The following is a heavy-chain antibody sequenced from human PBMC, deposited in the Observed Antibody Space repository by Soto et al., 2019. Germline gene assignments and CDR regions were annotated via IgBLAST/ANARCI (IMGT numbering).Heavy chain of an antibody. CDR3: TRLGGFYQALDS. Sequence: SVMMCFTWSISCGCLSGYYWTWLLQPAGKGLEWIGYICYTGTTTYNPSLKYRVTISLDTPKNHVSLKMGSVTAADTAVYYCTRLGGFYQALDSWGQRVLVTVSS. J-gene: IGHJ4*02. V-gene: IGHV4-59*08. D-gene: IGHD3-22*01. CDR2: ICYTGTT. CDR1: CGCLSGYY.